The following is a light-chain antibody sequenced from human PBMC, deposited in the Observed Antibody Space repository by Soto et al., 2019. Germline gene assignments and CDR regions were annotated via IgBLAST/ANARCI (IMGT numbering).Light chain of an antibody. Sequence: DIQMTQSPSTLSASVGETVTITCRASQSISTWLAWYQQKAGKAPKLLIYKASSLQSGAPSRFSGIGSGTEFTLTISGLQLDDFATYYCQQYYFSSRTCGQGTQVEIK. CDR1: QSISTW. J-gene: IGKJ1*01. CDR3: QQYYFSSRT. V-gene: IGKV1-5*03. CDR2: KAS.